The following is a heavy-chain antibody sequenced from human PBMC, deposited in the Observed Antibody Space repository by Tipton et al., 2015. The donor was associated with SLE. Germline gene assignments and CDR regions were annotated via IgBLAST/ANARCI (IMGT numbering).Heavy chain of an antibody. CDR3: ARVRGSSWLSFAFDI. D-gene: IGHD6-13*01. CDR2: IYYSGST. J-gene: IGHJ3*02. V-gene: IGHV4-61*08. Sequence: TLSLTCAVSVGSISRGDYYWSWIRQPPGKGLEWIGYIYYSGSTNYNPSLKSRVTISVDMSKNQFSLKLSSVTAADTAVYYCARVRGSSWLSFAFDIWGQGTMVTVSS. CDR1: VGSISRGDYY.